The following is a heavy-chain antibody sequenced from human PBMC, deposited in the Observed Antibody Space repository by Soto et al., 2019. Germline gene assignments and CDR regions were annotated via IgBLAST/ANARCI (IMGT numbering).Heavy chain of an antibody. CDR2: ISGSGGST. CDR3: AKDPGMGPGIAVTDDAFDI. CDR1: GFTFSSYA. V-gene: IGHV3-23*01. J-gene: IGHJ3*02. D-gene: IGHD6-19*01. Sequence: PGGSLRLSCAASGFTFSSYAMSWVRQAPGKGLEWVSAISGSGGSTYYADSVKGRFTISRDNSKNTLYLQMNSLRAEDTAVYYCAKDPGMGPGIAVTDDAFDIWGQGTMVTVSS.